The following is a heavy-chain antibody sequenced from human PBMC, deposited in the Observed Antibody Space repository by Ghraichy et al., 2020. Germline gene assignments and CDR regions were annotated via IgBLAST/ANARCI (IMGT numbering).Heavy chain of an antibody. CDR2: ISAYNGNT. V-gene: IGHV1-18*01. CDR1: GYTFTSYG. Sequence: ASVKVSCKASGYTFTSYGISWVRQAPGQGLEWMGWISAYNGNTNYAQKLQGRVTMTTDTSTSTAYMELRSLRSDDTAVYYCARDFLPHRLVVVTAGNYWGQGTLVTVSS. J-gene: IGHJ4*02. D-gene: IGHD3-22*01. CDR3: ARDFLPHRLVVVTAGNY.